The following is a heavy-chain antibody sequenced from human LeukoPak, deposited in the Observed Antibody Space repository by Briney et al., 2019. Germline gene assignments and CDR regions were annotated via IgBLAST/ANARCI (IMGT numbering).Heavy chain of an antibody. CDR1: GDSVSSNSAA. D-gene: IGHD1-26*01. Sequence: SQTLSLTCAISGDSVSSNSAAWNWIRQSPSRGLEWLGRTYYRSKWYNDYAVYVNSRITINPDTSKNQFYLQLNSVTPEDTAVYYCARGQRYSVTYYFYYWGQGTLVTVAS. J-gene: IGHJ4*02. V-gene: IGHV6-1*01. CDR3: ARGQRYSVTYYFYY. CDR2: TYYRSKWYN.